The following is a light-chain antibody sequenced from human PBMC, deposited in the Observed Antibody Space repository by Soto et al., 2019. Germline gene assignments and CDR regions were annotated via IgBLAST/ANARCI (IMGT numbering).Light chain of an antibody. J-gene: IGLJ2*01. CDR3: GAWDDSLNGLV. Sequence: QSVLTQPPSASGTPGQRVTIYCSGSSSNIGSNTVNWYQQLPGTAPKLLIYSNNQRPSGVPNRFSGSKSGTSAFLAISGLQAEDEDDYYCGAWDDSLNGLVFGGGTQLTV. CDR2: SNN. V-gene: IGLV1-44*01. CDR1: SSNIGSNT.